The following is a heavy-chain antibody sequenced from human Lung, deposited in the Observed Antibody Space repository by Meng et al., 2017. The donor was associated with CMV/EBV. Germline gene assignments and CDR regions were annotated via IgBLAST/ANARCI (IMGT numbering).Heavy chain of an antibody. V-gene: IGHV3-33*06. CDR3: AKDHLITIYWGGMDV. CDR2: IWYDGSNK. D-gene: IGHD3-3*01. CDR1: GFTFSSYA. Sequence: SCAASGFTFSSYAMSWVRQAPGKGLEWVAVIWYDGSNKYYADSVKGRFTISRDNSKNTLYLQMNSLRAEDTAVYYCAKDHLITIYWGGMDVWGQGNXVTVSS. J-gene: IGHJ6*02.